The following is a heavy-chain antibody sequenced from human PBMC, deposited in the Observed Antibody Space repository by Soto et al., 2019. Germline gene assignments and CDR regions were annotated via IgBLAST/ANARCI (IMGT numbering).Heavy chain of an antibody. CDR2: IWYDGSNK. D-gene: IGHD3-10*01. V-gene: IGHV3-33*01. CDR1: GFTFSSYG. CDR3: ARDEGLGVNYYYYGMDV. Sequence: LRLSCAASGFTFSSYGMHWVRQAPGKGLEWVAVIWYDGSNKYYADSVKGRFTISRDNSKNTLYLQMNSLRAEDTAVYYCARDEGLGVNYYYYGMDVWGQGTTVTVSS. J-gene: IGHJ6*02.